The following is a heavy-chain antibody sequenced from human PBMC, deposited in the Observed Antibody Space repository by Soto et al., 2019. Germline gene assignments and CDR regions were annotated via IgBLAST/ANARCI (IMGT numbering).Heavy chain of an antibody. J-gene: IGHJ4*02. CDR3: ARDVNRNFDY. CDR2: TYHRSDWYN. D-gene: IGHD3-16*02. Sequence: SQTLSLTCVISGDSVSSNGATWNRIRQSPSRGLEWLGRTYHRSDWYNDYAVSVESRITIKPDTSKNQFSLHLNSVTPEDTALYYCARDVNRNFDYWGQGTLVTVSS. CDR1: GDSVSSNGAT. V-gene: IGHV6-1*01.